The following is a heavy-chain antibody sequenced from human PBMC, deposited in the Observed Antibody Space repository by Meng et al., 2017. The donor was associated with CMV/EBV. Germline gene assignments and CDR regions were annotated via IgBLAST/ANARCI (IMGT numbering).Heavy chain of an antibody. CDR2: INHSGST. V-gene: IGHV4-34*01. CDR3: ARRGRITMVRGVRYYYGMDV. Sequence: SETLSLTCAVYGGSFSGYYWSWIRQPPGKGLEWIGEINHSGSTNYNPSLMSRVTISVDTSKNQSSLKLSSVTAADTAVYYCARRGRITMVRGVRYYYGMDVWGQGTTVTVSS. CDR1: GGSFSGYY. D-gene: IGHD3-10*01. J-gene: IGHJ6*02.